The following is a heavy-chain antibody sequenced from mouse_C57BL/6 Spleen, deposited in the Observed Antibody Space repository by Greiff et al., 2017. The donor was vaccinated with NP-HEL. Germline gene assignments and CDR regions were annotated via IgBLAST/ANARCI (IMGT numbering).Heavy chain of an antibody. CDR1: GYTFTDYN. D-gene: IGHD3-2*02. CDR3: ARRDSTGYVAY. Sequence: EVQLQQSGPELVKPGASVKIPCKASGYTFTDYNMDWVKQSHGKSLEWIGDINPNNGGTNYNQKFKGKATLTVDKSSSTAYMELRSLTSEDTAVYYCARRDSTGYVAYWGQGTLVTVSA. CDR2: INPNNGGT. V-gene: IGHV1-18*01. J-gene: IGHJ3*01.